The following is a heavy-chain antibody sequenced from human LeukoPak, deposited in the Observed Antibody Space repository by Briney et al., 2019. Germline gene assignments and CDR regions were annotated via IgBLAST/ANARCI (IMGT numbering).Heavy chain of an antibody. CDR2: IYYSGST. CDR1: GGSISSYY. J-gene: IGHJ4*02. Sequence: SSETLSLTCTVSGGSISSYYWSWIRQPPGKGLEWIGYIYYSGSTNYNPSLESRVTMSVDTSKNQFSLKLSSVTAADTAVYYCARSNPWTGYYYFDYWGQGTLVTVSS. CDR3: ARSNPWTGYYYFDY. V-gene: IGHV4-59*01. D-gene: IGHD3/OR15-3a*01.